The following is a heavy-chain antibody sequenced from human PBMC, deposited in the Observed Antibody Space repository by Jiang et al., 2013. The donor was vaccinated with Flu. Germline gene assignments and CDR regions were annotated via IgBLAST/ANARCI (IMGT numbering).Heavy chain of an antibody. J-gene: IGHJ6*03. D-gene: IGHD3-10*01. CDR1: GFSLSTSGMC. CDR3: ARSPPEGFGGNYYYYMDV. Sequence: KPTQTLTLTCTFSGFSLSTSGMCVSWIRQPPGKALEWLALIDWDDDKYYSTSLKTRLTISKDTSKNQVVLTMTNMDPVDTATYYCARSPPEGFGGNYYYYMDVWGKGTTVTVSS. V-gene: IGHV2-70*01. CDR2: IDWDDDK.